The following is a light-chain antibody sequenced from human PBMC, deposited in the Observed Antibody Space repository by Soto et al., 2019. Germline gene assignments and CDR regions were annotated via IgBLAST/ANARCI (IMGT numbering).Light chain of an antibody. CDR2: AAS. CDR1: QGINSY. J-gene: IGKJ1*01. V-gene: IGKV1-9*01. CDR3: QQLNSYPRT. Sequence: DVPLTQSPSVLSASVGDRVTITCRASQGINSYLAWYQQKPGKVPKLLIYAASTLHSGVPSRFSGSGSGTEFTLTISSLQPEDDATYYCQQLNSYPRTFDQGTKVDIK.